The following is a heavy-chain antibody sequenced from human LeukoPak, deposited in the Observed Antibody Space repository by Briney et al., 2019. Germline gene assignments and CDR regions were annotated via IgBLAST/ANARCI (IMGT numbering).Heavy chain of an antibody. CDR1: GFTFDTYA. D-gene: IGHD5-18*01. Sequence: GGSLRLPCAASGFTFDTYAMNWVRQAPGKGLEWVSAISGSGGSTYYADSVKGRFTISRDNSKNTLYLQMNSLRAEDTAVYYCAKDGGYSYGYFDYWGQGTLVTVSS. CDR3: AKDGGYSYGYFDY. J-gene: IGHJ4*02. CDR2: ISGSGGST. V-gene: IGHV3-23*01.